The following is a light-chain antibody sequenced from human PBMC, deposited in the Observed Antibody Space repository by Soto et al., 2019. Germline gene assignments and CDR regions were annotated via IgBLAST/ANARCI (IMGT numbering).Light chain of an antibody. CDR1: QYLSSSY. V-gene: IGKV3-20*01. CDR3: QQQGT. J-gene: IGKJ2*01. Sequence: EIVLTQSPGTLSLSPGERATLSCRASQYLSSSYLVWYQQKPGQAPRLLIYAASSRATGIPDRFSGSGSATEYTLTISGLEPEDFAVYYCQQQGTFGQGTKLEIK. CDR2: AAS.